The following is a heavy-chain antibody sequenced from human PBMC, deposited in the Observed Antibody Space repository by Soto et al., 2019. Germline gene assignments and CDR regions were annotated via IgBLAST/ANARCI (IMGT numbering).Heavy chain of an antibody. CDR1: GLTFTNYW. D-gene: IGHD2-2*01. J-gene: IGHJ3*01. CDR2: INSDGSST. Sequence: GSLRLSCAASGLTFTNYWMQWVRQAPGKGLVWVSRINSDGSSTSHADSVKGRFTISRDNAKNTLYLQMSSLRAEDTAVYYCARPQYLPDDVFDVWGRGTGVTVSS. V-gene: IGHV3-74*01. CDR3: ARPQYLPDDVFDV.